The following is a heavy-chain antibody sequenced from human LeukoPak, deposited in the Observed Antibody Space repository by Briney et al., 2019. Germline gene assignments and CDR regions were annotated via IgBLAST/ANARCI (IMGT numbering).Heavy chain of an antibody. CDR1: GGSFSGYY. CDR3: ARVTGERNRRIAAAGTGRWFDP. D-gene: IGHD6-13*01. Sequence: KPSETLSLTCAVYGGSFSGYYWSWIRQPPGKGLEWIGEINNSGSTNYNPSLKSRVTISVDTSKNQFSLKLSSVTAADTAVYYCARVTGERNRRIAAAGTGRWFDPWGQGTLVTVSS. J-gene: IGHJ5*02. CDR2: INNSGST. V-gene: IGHV4-34*01.